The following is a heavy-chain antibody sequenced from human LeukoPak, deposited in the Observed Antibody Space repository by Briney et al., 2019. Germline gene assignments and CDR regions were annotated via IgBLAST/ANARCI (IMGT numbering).Heavy chain of an antibody. V-gene: IGHV3-23*01. D-gene: IGHD3-10*01. CDR3: AKGHYYGSGRHPYYFDY. J-gene: IGHJ4*02. CDR2: ISGSGGST. Sequence: RGSLRLSCAASGFTFSSYWMHWVRQAPGKGLEWVSAISGSGGSTYYADSVKGRFTISRDNSKNTLYLQMNSLRAEDTAVYYCAKGHYYGSGRHPYYFDYWGQGTLVTVSS. CDR1: GFTFSSYW.